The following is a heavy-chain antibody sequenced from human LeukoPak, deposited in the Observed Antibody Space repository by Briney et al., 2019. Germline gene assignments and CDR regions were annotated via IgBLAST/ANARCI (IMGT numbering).Heavy chain of an antibody. CDR1: GYSFTSYW. Sequence: GESLKISCTGSGYSFTSYWIGWVRQMPGKGLEWMGIIYPGDSDTRYSPSFQGQVTISADKSISTAYLQWSSLKASDTAMYYCARREHGDSHENYFDYWGQGTLVTVSS. CDR2: IYPGDSDT. D-gene: IGHD2-21*01. V-gene: IGHV5-51*01. CDR3: ARREHGDSHENYFDY. J-gene: IGHJ4*02.